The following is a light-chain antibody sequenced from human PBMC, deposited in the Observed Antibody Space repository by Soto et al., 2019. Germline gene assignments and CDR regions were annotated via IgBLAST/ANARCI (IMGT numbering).Light chain of an antibody. V-gene: IGLV2-23*02. CDR3: YSYEGGRV. J-gene: IGLJ3*02. CDR2: EVN. Sequence: QSALTQPASVSGSPGQSITISCTGTISNVGSYNLVSWYQQHPGKAPKLIIYEVNKRPSGVSSRFSGSKSGNTASLTISGLQTEDEADYYCYSYEGGRVFGGGTKVTVL. CDR1: ISNVGSYNL.